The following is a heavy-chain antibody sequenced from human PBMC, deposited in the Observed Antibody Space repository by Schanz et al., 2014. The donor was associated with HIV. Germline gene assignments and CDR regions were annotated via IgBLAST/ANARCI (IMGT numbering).Heavy chain of an antibody. CDR1: GFTFSNYA. Sequence: QVQLVESGGGVVQPGRSLRLSCAVSGFTFSNYAMHWVRQAPGKGLEWVAVIWYDGRNKYYEESVKGRFTISRDNSKNTLYLQMNSLRAEDTAVYYCAREGATGYITYWGQGTLVTVSS. V-gene: IGHV3-33*08. CDR2: IWYDGRNK. D-gene: IGHD5-18*01. CDR3: AREGATGYITY. J-gene: IGHJ4*02.